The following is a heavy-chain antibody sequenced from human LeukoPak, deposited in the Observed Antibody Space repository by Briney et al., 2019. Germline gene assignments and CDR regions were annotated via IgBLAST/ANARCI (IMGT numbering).Heavy chain of an antibody. CDR1: GFIFSNYG. CDR3: ATQGGY. D-gene: IGHD3-16*01. Sequence: RKALRLSFSASGFIFSNYGVHWVRQAPGKGLGWVAVIWYYGSNDNYADSVKGRVTISRDNSNNTLYLQMNSLIAEGTPEYYCATQGGYWGEGDLVTVSS. CDR2: IWYYGSND. J-gene: IGHJ4*02. V-gene: IGHV3-33*01.